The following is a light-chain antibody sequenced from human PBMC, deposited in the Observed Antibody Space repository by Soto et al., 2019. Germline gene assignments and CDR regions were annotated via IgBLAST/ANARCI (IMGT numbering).Light chain of an antibody. CDR3: QQYGSSLLT. J-gene: IGKJ5*01. CDR2: DAS. Sequence: EIVLTQSPATLSLSPGERATLSCRASQTISSYLLWYQQKPGLAPRLLIYDASSRATGIPDRFSGSGSGTDFTLTISRLEPEDFAVYYCQQYGSSLLTFGQGTRLEIK. CDR1: QTISSY. V-gene: IGKV3D-20*01.